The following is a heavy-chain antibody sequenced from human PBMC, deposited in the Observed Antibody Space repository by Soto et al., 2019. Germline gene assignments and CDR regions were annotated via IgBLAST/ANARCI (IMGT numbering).Heavy chain of an antibody. J-gene: IGHJ1*01. V-gene: IGHV4-59*01. CDR1: GGSISSYY. D-gene: IGHD6-19*01. Sequence: SETLSLTCTVSGGSISSYYWSWIRQPPGKGLEWIGYIYYSGSTNYNPSLKSRVTISVDTSKNQFSLKLSSVTAADTAVYYCVTIYYSTGYSSGWYFGYFQHWGQGTLVTVSS. CDR2: IYYSGST. CDR3: VTIYYSTGYSSGWYFGYFQH.